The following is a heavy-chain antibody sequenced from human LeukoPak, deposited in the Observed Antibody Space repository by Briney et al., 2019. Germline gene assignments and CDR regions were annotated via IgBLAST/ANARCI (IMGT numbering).Heavy chain of an antibody. J-gene: IGHJ4*02. Sequence: SETLSLTCTVSGGSISSYYWSWIRQPPGKRLEWIGYIYYSGSTNYNPSLKGRVTISVDTSKNQFSLKLSSVTAADTAVYFCAGDYGDYYFDYWGQGTLVTVSS. D-gene: IGHD4-17*01. CDR1: GGSISSYY. V-gene: IGHV4-59*12. CDR3: AGDYGDYYFDY. CDR2: IYYSGST.